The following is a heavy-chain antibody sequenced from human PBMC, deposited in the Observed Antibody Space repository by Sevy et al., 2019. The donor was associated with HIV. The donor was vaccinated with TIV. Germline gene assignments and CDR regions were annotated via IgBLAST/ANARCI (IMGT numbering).Heavy chain of an antibody. CDR1: GFTVSSNY. CDR3: ARSVYDFWSGYYSFDY. CDR2: IYSGGST. D-gene: IGHD3-3*01. V-gene: IGHV3-53*01. J-gene: IGHJ4*02. Sequence: GGSLRLSCAASGFTVSSNYMSWVRQAPGKGLEWVSVIYSGGSTYYADSVKGRFTISRDNSKNTLYLQMNSLIAEDTAVYYCARSVYDFWSGYYSFDYWGQGTLVTVSS.